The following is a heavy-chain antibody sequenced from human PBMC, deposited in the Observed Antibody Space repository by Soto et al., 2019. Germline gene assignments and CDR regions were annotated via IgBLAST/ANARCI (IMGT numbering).Heavy chain of an antibody. V-gene: IGHV1-69*13. D-gene: IGHD4-17*01. J-gene: IGHJ6*02. Sequence: QVQLVQSGAEVKKPGASVKVSCKASGYTFTSYGISWVRQAPGQGLEWMGGIIPIFGTANYAQKFQGRVTITADESTSTAYMELSSLRSEDTAVYYCQADYGDYGGMDVWGQGTTVTVSS. CDR1: GYTFTSYG. CDR2: IIPIFGTA. CDR3: QADYGDYGGMDV.